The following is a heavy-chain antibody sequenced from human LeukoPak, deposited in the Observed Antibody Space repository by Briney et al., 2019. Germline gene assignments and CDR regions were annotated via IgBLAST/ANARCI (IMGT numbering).Heavy chain of an antibody. V-gene: IGHV1-18*01. CDR1: GYTFSNYG. D-gene: IGHD2-15*01. J-gene: IGHJ4*02. CDR2: ISAHNGNT. Sequence: ASVKVSCKASGYTFSNYGITWVRQAPGQGLEWMGWISAHNGNTKYAQNLQGRVTMTTDTSTSTACMELRRLTSDDTAVYYCARESYCSGGNCYSGAGDYWGQGTLVSVSS. CDR3: ARESYCSGGNCYSGAGDY.